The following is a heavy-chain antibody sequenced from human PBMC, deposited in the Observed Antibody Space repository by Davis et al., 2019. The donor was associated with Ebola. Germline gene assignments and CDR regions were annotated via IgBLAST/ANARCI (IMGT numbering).Heavy chain of an antibody. J-gene: IGHJ4*02. CDR2: ISGRGGST. CDR3: AKGWGIAVADNFDY. CDR1: GFTFSSFA. Sequence: GESLKISCAASGFTFSSFAMSWVRQAPGKGLEWVSTISGRGGSTYYADSVKGRFTISRDNSKNTLYLQMNSLRAEDTAVYYCAKGWGIAVADNFDYWGQGTLVIVSS. V-gene: IGHV3-23*01. D-gene: IGHD6-19*01.